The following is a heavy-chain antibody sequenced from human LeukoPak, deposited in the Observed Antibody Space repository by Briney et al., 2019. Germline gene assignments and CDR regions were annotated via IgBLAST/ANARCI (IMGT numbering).Heavy chain of an antibody. Sequence: SETLSLTCAVYGHSFSCHYWSWIPQPPGKGLDWIGEITDGERTSYSPSLKSRATISVVPSQRQFSLELNSVTAADTAIYYCVRRSRVAMPNALDLISDFWGQGTLVTVSS. CDR3: VRRSRVAMPNALDLISDF. J-gene: IGHJ4*02. V-gene: IGHV4-34*01. CDR2: ITDGERT. D-gene: IGHD6-13*01. CDR1: GHSFSCHY.